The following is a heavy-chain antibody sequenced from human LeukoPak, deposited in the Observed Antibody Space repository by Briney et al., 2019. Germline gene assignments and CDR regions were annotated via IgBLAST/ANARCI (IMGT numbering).Heavy chain of an antibody. J-gene: IGHJ3*02. Sequence: GASVNVSCKASGYIFTNYGISWVRQAPGQGLEWMGWVSASTRNTNYAQKFQDRVIVTTDISTTTAYMELRSLRSDDTAVYYCARNDPLLWFGEILSGAFDIWGQGTMVTVSS. CDR2: VSASTRNT. V-gene: IGHV1-18*01. CDR3: ARNDPLLWFGEILSGAFDI. CDR1: GYIFTNYG. D-gene: IGHD3-10*01.